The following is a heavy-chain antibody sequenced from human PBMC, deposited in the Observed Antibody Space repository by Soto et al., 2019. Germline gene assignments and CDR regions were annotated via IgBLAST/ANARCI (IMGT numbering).Heavy chain of an antibody. D-gene: IGHD3-3*01. CDR2: IVVGNGNT. J-gene: IGHJ6*02. CDR3: AADLKFLEWLVYGMDV. V-gene: IGHV1-58*02. Sequence: GASVKVSCKASGYTFTSYAMHWVRQAPGQRLEWIGWIVVGNGNTKYAQKFQERVTITRDMSTSTAYMELSSLRSEDTAVYYCAADLKFLEWLVYGMDVWGQGTTVTVSS. CDR1: GYTFTSYA.